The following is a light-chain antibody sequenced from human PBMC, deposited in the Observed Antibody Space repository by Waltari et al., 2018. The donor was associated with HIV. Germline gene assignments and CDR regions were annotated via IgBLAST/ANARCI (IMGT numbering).Light chain of an antibody. Sequence: QSVLTQPPSASGTPGQRVTISCSGSSSNIGSNTVNWYQQLPGTSPKLLIYYNNQRPSGVPARFSGSKSGTSASLAISGLQSEDEADYYCAAWDDSLMGVFGGGTRLTVL. CDR1: SSNIGSNT. V-gene: IGLV1-44*01. J-gene: IGLJ3*02. CDR3: AAWDDSLMGV. CDR2: YNN.